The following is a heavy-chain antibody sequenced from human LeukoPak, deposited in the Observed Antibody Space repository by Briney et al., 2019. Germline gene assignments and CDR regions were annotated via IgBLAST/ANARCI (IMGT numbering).Heavy chain of an antibody. V-gene: IGHV1-69*13. CDR2: IIPIFGTA. D-gene: IGHD2-2*02. J-gene: IGHJ6*03. Sequence: GASVKVSCKASGGTFSTNAISWVRQAPGQGLEWMGGIIPIFGTANSAQKLQGRVTITADESTSTAYMELNSLRYEDTAVYYCASTPPHDIGVVPVAIPVDYHYYYMDVWGKGTTVTVSS. CDR3: ASTPPHDIGVVPVAIPVDYHYYYMDV. CDR1: GGTFSTNA.